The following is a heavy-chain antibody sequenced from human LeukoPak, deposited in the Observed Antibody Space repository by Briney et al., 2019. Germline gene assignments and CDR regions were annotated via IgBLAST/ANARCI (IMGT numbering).Heavy chain of an antibody. CDR1: GFTFSSYA. D-gene: IGHD4-23*01. CDR2: ISGGSDYT. CDR3: TKGLYMTTVASLLDP. V-gene: IGHV3-23*01. J-gene: IGHJ5*02. Sequence: QPGGSLRLSCAASGFTFSSYAMSWVRQAPGKGLQWVSSISGGSDYTYHADSVKGRFTISRDNSKNTMYLQMTSLWPDDTAVYYCTKGLYMTTVASLLDPWGQGTLVTVSS.